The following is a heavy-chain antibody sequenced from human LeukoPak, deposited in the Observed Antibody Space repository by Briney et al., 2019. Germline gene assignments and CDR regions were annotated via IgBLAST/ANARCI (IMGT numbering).Heavy chain of an antibody. CDR2: ISYDGSNK. Sequence: GGSLRLSCAASGLTFSSYGMHWVRQAPGKGLEWVAVISYDGSNKYYADSVKGRFTISRDNSKNTLYLQMNSLRAEDTAVYYCARVGSELLWFGERGYMDVWGKGTTVTISS. V-gene: IGHV3-30*19. J-gene: IGHJ6*03. D-gene: IGHD3-10*01. CDR1: GLTFSSYG. CDR3: ARVGSELLWFGERGYMDV.